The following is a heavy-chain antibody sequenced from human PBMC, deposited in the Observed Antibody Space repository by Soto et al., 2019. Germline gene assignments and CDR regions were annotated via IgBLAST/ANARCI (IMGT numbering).Heavy chain of an antibody. CDR2: IVVGSGNT. J-gene: IGHJ6*02. Sequence: QMQLVQSGPEVKKPGTSVKVSCKASGFTFTSSAVQWVRQARGQRLEWIGWIVVGSGNTNYAQKFQERVTITRDMSTSTAYMELSSLRSEDTAVYYCAADMVAATRDNYYYYGVDVWGQGTTVTVSS. V-gene: IGHV1-58*01. CDR1: GFTFTSSA. D-gene: IGHD2-15*01. CDR3: AADMVAATRDNYYYYGVDV.